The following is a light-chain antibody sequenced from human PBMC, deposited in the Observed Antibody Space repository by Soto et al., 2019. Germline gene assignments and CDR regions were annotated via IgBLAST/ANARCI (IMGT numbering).Light chain of an antibody. V-gene: IGKV3-15*01. J-gene: IGKJ5*01. Sequence: EIVMTQSPATLSVSPGEGATLSCRASQSVGINLAWYQQKPGQAPRVVVYGASTRATGIPARFSGSGSGTEFTLSISGVKSAVFAVYYCETYYIWPLFGQRTRLEI. CDR3: ETYYIWPL. CDR1: QSVGIN. CDR2: GAS.